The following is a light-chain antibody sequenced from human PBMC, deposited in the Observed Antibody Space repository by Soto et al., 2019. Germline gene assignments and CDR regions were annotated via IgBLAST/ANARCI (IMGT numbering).Light chain of an antibody. CDR1: QSVSSD. Sequence: EIVMTQSPSTLSVSPGERATLSCRASQSVSSDLAWYHQKPGQAPRLLIYGASTRSTGIPARFSGSGSGTEFTLTINSLQSEDFAFYYCQQRSNWPITFGQGTRLEIK. CDR2: GAS. V-gene: IGKV3-15*01. J-gene: IGKJ5*01. CDR3: QQRSNWPIT.